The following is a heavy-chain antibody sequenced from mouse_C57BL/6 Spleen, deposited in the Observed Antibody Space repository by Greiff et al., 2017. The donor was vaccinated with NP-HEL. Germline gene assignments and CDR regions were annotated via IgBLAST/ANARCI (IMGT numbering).Heavy chain of an antibody. CDR3: ARNPSTMITTGFAY. CDR1: GRGGTGAG. D-gene: IGHD2-4*01. CDR2: IWSGGST. Sequence: VQLQESGPGLVQPSKSLSRKGRGKGRGGTGAGGRGGGGGPGKGLEWLGVIWSGGSTDYNAAFISRLSISKDNSKSQVFFKMNSLQADDTAIYYCARNPSTMITTGFAYWGQGTLVTVSA. J-gene: IGHJ3*01. V-gene: IGHV2-2*01.